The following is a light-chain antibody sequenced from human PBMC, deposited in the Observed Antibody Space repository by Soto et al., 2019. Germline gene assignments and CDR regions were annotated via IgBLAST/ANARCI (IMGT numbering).Light chain of an antibody. J-gene: IGKJ1*01. V-gene: IGKV3-20*01. CDR1: QSVSSSY. Sequence: IALTQSPGTLSFSPGERATLSCRASQSVSSSYLAWYQQKPGQAPRPLIYGASSRATGIPDRFSGSGSGTDFTLTISRLEPEDFAVYYCQQYGSSPWTFGQGTKVDIK. CDR2: GAS. CDR3: QQYGSSPWT.